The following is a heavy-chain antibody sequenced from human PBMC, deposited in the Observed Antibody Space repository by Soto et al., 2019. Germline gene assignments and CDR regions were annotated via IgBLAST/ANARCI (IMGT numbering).Heavy chain of an antibody. D-gene: IGHD2-2*01. CDR3: ARRGSVVVPAATVKFDP. CDR1: GYTFTSYG. V-gene: IGHV1-18*01. CDR2: ISAYNGNT. Sequence: ASVKVSCKASGYTFTSYGISWVRQAPGQGLEWMGWISAYNGNTNYAQKLQGRVTMTTDTSTSTAYMELRSLRSDDTAVYYCARRGSVVVPAATVKFDPWGQGTLVTSPQ. J-gene: IGHJ5*02.